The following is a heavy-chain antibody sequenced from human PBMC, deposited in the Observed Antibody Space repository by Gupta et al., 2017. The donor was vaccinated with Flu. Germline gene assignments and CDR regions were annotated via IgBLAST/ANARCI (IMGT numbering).Heavy chain of an antibody. CDR1: GFTLHSYA. D-gene: IGHD1-20*01. CDR2: SSGTGANT. V-gene: IGHV3-23*01. J-gene: IGHJ4*02. Sequence: EVQLLESGGGLVQPGGSLRLSCAASGFTLHSYAMSWVRQAPGKGLEWVSSSSGTGANTYHADSVRGRFTISRDNSRNALYLQMNSLRAEDTAVYYCARDGYNWIPFDLWGQGTLVTVSS. CDR3: ARDGYNWIPFDL.